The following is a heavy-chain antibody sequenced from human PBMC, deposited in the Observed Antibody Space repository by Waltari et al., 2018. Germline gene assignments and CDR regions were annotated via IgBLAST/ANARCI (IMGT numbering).Heavy chain of an antibody. CDR3: ARAFYCSSTSCHDAFDI. V-gene: IGHV4-59*01. CDR2: IYYSGST. Sequence: QVQLQESGPGLVKPSETLSLTCTVSGGAISSYYWSWIRQPPGKGLGWIGYIYYSGSTNYNPSLKSRVTISVDTSKNQFSLKLSSVTAADTAVYYCARAFYCSSTSCHDAFDIWGQGTMVTVSS. D-gene: IGHD2-2*01. CDR1: GGAISSYY. J-gene: IGHJ3*02.